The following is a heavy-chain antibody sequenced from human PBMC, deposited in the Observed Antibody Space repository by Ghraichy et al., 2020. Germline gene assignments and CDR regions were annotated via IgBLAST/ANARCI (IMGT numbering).Heavy chain of an antibody. CDR1: GYTFTSYY. D-gene: IGHD6-13*01. Sequence: ASVKVSCKASGYTFTSYYMHWVRQAPGQGLEWMGIINPSCGSTSYAQKFQGRVTMTRDTSTSTVYMELSSLRSEDTAVYYCARRPGYSSSWYYPNDAFDIWGQGTMVTVPS. J-gene: IGHJ3*02. CDR3: ARRPGYSSSWYYPNDAFDI. V-gene: IGHV1-46*03. CDR2: INPSCGST.